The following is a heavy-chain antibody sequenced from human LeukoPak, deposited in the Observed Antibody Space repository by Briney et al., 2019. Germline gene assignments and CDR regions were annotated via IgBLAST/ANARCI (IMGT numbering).Heavy chain of an antibody. CDR3: VRGGWLDD. V-gene: IGHV3-7*01. CDR1: GFTFSQWW. Sequence: GGSLRLSCVVSGFTFSQWWMSWVRQAPGKGLEYVGNIKEDGSEKNYVDSVKGRFTISRDNAKNSLYLQMNSLRAEDTGIFYCVRGGWLDDWGQGTLVTVSS. J-gene: IGHJ4*02. CDR2: IKEDGSEK. D-gene: IGHD2-15*01.